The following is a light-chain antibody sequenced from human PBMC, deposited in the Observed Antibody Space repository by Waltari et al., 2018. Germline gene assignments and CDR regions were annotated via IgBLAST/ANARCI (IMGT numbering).Light chain of an antibody. CDR1: QSLLHSNGYNY. Sequence: DIVMTQSPLSLPVTPGEPASISCRSSQSLLHSNGYNYLDWYLQKPGQSPQLLIYLGSNRASGVXDXXSGSGSGTXFXLKISRVEAEDVGVYYCMQALQTPRTFGQGTKLEIK. J-gene: IGKJ2*01. CDR3: MQALQTPRT. CDR2: LGS. V-gene: IGKV2-28*01.